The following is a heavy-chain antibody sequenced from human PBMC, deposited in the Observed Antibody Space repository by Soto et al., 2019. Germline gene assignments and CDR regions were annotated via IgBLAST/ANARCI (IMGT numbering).Heavy chain of an antibody. CDR2: INHSGST. D-gene: IGHD2-2*01. V-gene: IGHV4-34*01. CDR3: ARAKPIVVVPAAMMAGGYYYYYYMDV. J-gene: IGHJ6*03. CDR1: GGSFSGYY. Sequence: QVQLQQWGAGLLKPSETLSLTCAVYGGSFSGYYWSWIRQPPGKGLEWIGEINHSGSTNYNPSLKSRVTISVDTSKSQFSLKLSSVTAADTAVYYCARAKPIVVVPAAMMAGGYYYYYYMDVWGKGTTVTVSS.